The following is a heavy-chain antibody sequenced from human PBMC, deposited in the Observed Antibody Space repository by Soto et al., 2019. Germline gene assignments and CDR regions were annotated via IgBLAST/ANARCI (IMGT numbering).Heavy chain of an antibody. D-gene: IGHD6-19*01. CDR1: GYSFTSYL. CDR2: IYPGDSDT. CDR3: ARWYSSGLYYLDY. Sequence: PGESLKLSCKGSGYSFTSYLSAWVRQLPGKGLECMGIIYPGDSDTRYSPSFQGQVTISADKSTSTAYLQWSSLKASDTAMYYCARWYSSGLYYLDYWGQGTLVTV. V-gene: IGHV5-51*01. J-gene: IGHJ4*02.